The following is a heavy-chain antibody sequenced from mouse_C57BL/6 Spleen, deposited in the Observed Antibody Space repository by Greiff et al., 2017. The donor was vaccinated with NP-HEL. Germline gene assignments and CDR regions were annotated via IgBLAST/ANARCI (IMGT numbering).Heavy chain of an antibody. J-gene: IGHJ2*01. CDR1: GYTFTDYN. Sequence: EVKLQESGPELVKPGASVKMSCKASGYTFTDYNMHWVKQSHGKSLEWIGYINPNNGGTSYNQKFKGKATLTVNKSSSTAYMELRSLTSEDSAVYYCARGDYYAPFDYWGQGTTLTVSS. D-gene: IGHD1-1*01. CDR2: INPNNGGT. V-gene: IGHV1-22*01. CDR3: ARGDYYAPFDY.